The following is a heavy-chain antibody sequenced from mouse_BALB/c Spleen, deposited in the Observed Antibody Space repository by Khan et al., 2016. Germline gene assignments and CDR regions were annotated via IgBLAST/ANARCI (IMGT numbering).Heavy chain of an antibody. Sequence: EVQLQESGPGLVKPSQSLSLTCTVTGYSITSDYAWNWIRQFPGNKLEWMGYISYSGSTSYNPSLKSRISITRDTSKNQFFLQLNSVTTEDTATYYCARVGVRRRWYFDVWGAGTTVTVSS. CDR2: ISYSGST. CDR1: GYSITSDYA. CDR3: ARVGVRRRWYFDV. D-gene: IGHD2-1*01. V-gene: IGHV3-2*02. J-gene: IGHJ1*01.